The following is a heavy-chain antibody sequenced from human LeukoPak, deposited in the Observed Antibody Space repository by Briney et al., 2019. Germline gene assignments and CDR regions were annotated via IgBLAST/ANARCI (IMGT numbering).Heavy chain of an antibody. J-gene: IGHJ4*02. D-gene: IGHD3-22*01. CDR3: AKHPGEGYFDSSGYYHYYFDY. CDR2: IRGRGGST. V-gene: IGHV3-23*01. Sequence: GGSLRLSCAASGLTFINYAMSWVRQAPGKGLEWVSAIRGRGGSTYYADSVKGRLTISRDNSKNTLYLQMNSLRAEDTAVYYCAKHPGEGYFDSSGYYHYYFDYWGQGTLVTVSS. CDR1: GLTFINYA.